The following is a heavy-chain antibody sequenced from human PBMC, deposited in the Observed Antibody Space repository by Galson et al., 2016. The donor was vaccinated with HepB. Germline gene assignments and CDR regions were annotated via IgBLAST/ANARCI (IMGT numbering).Heavy chain of an antibody. CDR1: GFTFRNAW. D-gene: IGHD6-19*01. CDR3: ARGSGYTGAWYPGGIRY. Sequence: SLRLSCAASGFTFRNAWMSWVRQAPGKGLEWVGRVKSKTDGGTMDYAAPVKGRFTISRDDSENTLYLQMDSLRAEDTAIYYCARGSGYTGAWYPGGIRYWGQGTLVTVSS. V-gene: IGHV3-15*01. J-gene: IGHJ4*02. CDR2: VKSKTDGGTM.